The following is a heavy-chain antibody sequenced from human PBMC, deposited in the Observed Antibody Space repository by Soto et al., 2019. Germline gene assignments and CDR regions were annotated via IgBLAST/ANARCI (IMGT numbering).Heavy chain of an antibody. J-gene: IGHJ4*02. CDR2: IYHSGST. D-gene: IGHD4-17*01. CDR3: ARGVFHDYGEVNLDY. Sequence: SETLSLTCTVSGGSISSGDYYWSWIRQPPGKGLEWIGYIYHSGSTYYNPSLKSRVTISVDRSKNQFSLKLSSVTAADTAVYYCARGVFHDYGEVNLDYWGQGTLVTVSS. V-gene: IGHV4-30-2*01. CDR1: GGSISSGDYY.